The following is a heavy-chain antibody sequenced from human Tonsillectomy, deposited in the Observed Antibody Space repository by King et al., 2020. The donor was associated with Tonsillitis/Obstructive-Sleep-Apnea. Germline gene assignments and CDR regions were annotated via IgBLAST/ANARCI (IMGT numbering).Heavy chain of an antibody. D-gene: IGHD6-13*01. CDR3: AKDSGIAAAGTLGFDY. CDR1: GFTFDDYA. V-gene: IGHV3-9*01. CDR2: ISWNSGSL. J-gene: IGHJ4*02. Sequence: VQLVESGGGLVQPGRSLGLSCAAAGFTFDDYAMHWVRQAPGKGLEWVSGISWNSGSLGDADSVKGRFTISRDNAKNSLYLHMNNLRAEDTALYYCAKDSGIAAAGTLGFDYWGQGTLVTVSS.